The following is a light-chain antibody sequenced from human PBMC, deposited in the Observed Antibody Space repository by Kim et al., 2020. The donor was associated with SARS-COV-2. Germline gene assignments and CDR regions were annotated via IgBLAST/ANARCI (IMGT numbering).Light chain of an antibody. V-gene: IGLV3-1*01. CDR3: QAWDSSAGV. CDR1: GLGDKF. Sequence: VSPGQTATITCSGSGLGDKFAFWYQQKPGQSPALVIYQDTRRPSGIPERFSGSNSGNTATLTISGTQAMDAADYYCQAWDSSAGVFGGGTQLTVL. CDR2: QDT. J-gene: IGLJ3*02.